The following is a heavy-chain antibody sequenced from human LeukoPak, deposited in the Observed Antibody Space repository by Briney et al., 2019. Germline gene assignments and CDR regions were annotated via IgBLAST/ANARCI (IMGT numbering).Heavy chain of an antibody. CDR1: GYTFTGYY. D-gene: IGHD3-3*01. J-gene: IGHJ5*02. CDR2: INPNSGGT. V-gene: IGHV1-2*06. CDR3: ARDRNDFWSGYYNWFDP. Sequence: GASVKASCKASGYTFTGYYMHWVRQAPGQGLEWMGRINPNSGGTNYAQKFQGRVTMTRDTSISTAYMELSRLRSDDTAVYYCARDRNDFWSGYYNWFDPWGQGTLVTVSS.